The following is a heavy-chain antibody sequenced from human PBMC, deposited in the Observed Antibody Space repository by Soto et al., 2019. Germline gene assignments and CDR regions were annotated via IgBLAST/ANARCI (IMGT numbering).Heavy chain of an antibody. CDR3: AREWGPAADKTNYYYYRLDV. CDR1: GGSISSGDYY. CDR2: IYYSGST. D-gene: IGHD3-16*01. V-gene: IGHV4-30-4*01. J-gene: IGHJ6*02. Sequence: PSETLSLTCTVSGGSISSGDYYWSWIRQPPGKGLEWIGYIYYSGSTYYNPSLKSRVTISVDTSKNQFSLKLSSVTAADTAVYYCAREWGPAADKTNYYYYRLDVWGQGTTVTVSS.